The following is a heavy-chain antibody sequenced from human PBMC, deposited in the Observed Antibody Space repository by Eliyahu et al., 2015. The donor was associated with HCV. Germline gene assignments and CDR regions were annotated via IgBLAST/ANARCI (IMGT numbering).Heavy chain of an antibody. CDR2: IYYSGST. D-gene: IGHD5-18*01. Sequence: QVQLQESGPGLVKPSETLSLTCTVSGGSISSYYWSWIRQPPGKGLEWIGYIYYSGSTNYNPSLKSRVTISVDTSKNQFSLKLSSVTAADTAVYYCARGGIQLWSQTLDYWGQGTLVTVSS. CDR3: ARGGIQLWSQTLDY. J-gene: IGHJ4*02. CDR1: GGSISSYY. V-gene: IGHV4-59*01.